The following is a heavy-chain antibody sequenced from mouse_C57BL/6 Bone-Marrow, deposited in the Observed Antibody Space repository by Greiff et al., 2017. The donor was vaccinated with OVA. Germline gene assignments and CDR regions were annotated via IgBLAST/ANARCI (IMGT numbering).Heavy chain of an antibody. V-gene: IGHV1-74*01. J-gene: IGHJ2*01. CDR3: AIGYSNYVNYFDY. Sequence: QVHVKQSGAELVKPGASVKVSCKASGYTFTSYWMHWVKQRPGQGLEWIGRIHPSDSDTNYNQKFKGKATLTVDKSSSTAYMQLSSLTSEDSAVYYCAIGYSNYVNYFDYWGQGTTLTVSS. D-gene: IGHD2-5*01. CDR1: GYTFTSYW. CDR2: IHPSDSDT.